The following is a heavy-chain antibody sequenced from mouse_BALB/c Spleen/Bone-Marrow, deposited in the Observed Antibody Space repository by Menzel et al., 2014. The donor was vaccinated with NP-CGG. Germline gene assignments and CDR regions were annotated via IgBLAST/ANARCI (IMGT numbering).Heavy chain of an antibody. Sequence: VMLVESGAELVRPGSSVKISCKASGYVFSSYWMIWVRQRPGQGLERIGQIYPGDGDTNYNGKFKGKATLTADKSSSTAYMQLSSLTSEDSAVYFCARSGYGSNYDYWGQGATLTVSS. CDR1: GYVFSSYW. CDR2: IYPGDGDT. V-gene: IGHV1-80*01. D-gene: IGHD1-1*01. J-gene: IGHJ2*01. CDR3: ARSGYGSNYDY.